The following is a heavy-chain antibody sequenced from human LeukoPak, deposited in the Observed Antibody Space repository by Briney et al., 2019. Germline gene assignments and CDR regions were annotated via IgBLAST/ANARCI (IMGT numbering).Heavy chain of an antibody. CDR1: GGSISSDSYY. Sequence: KPSETLSLTCTVSGGSISSDSYYWGWIRQPPGKGLEWIGSIYYSGSTYYNPSLKSRVTISVDTSKNHFSLRLTSVTAADTAVYYCARRFYCSSTSCSNWFDPWGQGTLVTVSS. V-gene: IGHV4-39*02. CDR2: IYYSGST. D-gene: IGHD2-2*01. CDR3: ARRFYCSSTSCSNWFDP. J-gene: IGHJ5*02.